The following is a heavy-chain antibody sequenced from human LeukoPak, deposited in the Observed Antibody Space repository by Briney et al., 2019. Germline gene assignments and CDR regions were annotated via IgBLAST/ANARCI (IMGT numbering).Heavy chain of an antibody. CDR3: ARWGASSGYYPFDY. V-gene: IGHV3-20*04. CDR2: INWNGGST. CDR1: GFTFDDYG. D-gene: IGHD3-22*01. Sequence: PGGSLRLSCAASGFTFDDYGMSWVRQAPGKGLKWVSGINWNGGSTGYADSVKGRFTISRDNAKNSLYLQMNSLRAEDTALYYCARWGASSGYYPFDYWGQGTLVTVSS. J-gene: IGHJ4*02.